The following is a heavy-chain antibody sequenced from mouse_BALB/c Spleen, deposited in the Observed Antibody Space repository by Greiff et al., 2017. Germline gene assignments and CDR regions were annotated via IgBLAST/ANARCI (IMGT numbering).Heavy chain of an antibody. J-gene: IGHJ2*01. CDR1: GFNIKDTY. V-gene: IGHV14-3*02. CDR3: ARDYDYGGY. Sequence: EVKLEESGAELVKPGASVKLSCTASGFNIKDTYMHWVKQRPEQGLEWIGRIDPANGNTKYDPKFQGKATITADTSSNTAYLQLSSLTSEDTAVYYCARDYDYGGYWGQGTTLTVSS. D-gene: IGHD2-4*01. CDR2: IDPANGNT.